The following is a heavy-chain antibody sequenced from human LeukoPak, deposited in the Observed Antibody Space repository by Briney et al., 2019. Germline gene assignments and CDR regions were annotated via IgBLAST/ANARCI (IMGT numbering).Heavy chain of an antibody. CDR3: ARAQSGYDSTSFDY. J-gene: IGHJ4*02. CDR1: GFTFSSYW. D-gene: IGHD5-12*01. CDR2: IKQDGSEK. V-gene: IGHV3-7*04. Sequence: GGSLRLSCAASGFTFSSYWMSWVRQAPGKGLEWVANIKQDGSEKYYADSVKGRFTISRDNAKNTLYLQMNSLRAEDTAVYYCARAQSGYDSTSFDYWGQGTLVTVSS.